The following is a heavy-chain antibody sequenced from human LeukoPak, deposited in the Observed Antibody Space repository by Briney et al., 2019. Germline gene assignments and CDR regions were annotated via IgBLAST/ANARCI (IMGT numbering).Heavy chain of an antibody. D-gene: IGHD6-6*01. V-gene: IGHV3-48*01. CDR2: ISSSSSTI. CDR3: AKTPLPYSSSPQGSY. Sequence: PGGSLRLSCAASGFTFSSYSMNWVRQAPGKGLEWVSYISSSSSTIYYADSVKGRFTISRDNSKNTLYLQMNSLRTEDTAVYYCAKTPLPYSSSPQGSYWGQGTLVTVSS. CDR1: GFTFSSYS. J-gene: IGHJ4*02.